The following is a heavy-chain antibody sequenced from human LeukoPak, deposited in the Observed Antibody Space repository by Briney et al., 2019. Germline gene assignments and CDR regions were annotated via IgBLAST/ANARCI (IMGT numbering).Heavy chain of an antibody. V-gene: IGHV4-4*02. D-gene: IGHD3-10*01. J-gene: IGHJ4*02. CDR2: IYHSGST. CDR1: GGSISSSNR. CDR3: IRDPASSGINVDY. Sequence: SGTLSLTCAVSGGSISSSNRWRWVRQPPGKGLEWIGEIYHSGSTNYKPSLKSRVTISVDKSKNQFSLKLSSVTAADTAVYYCIRDPASSGINVDYWGQGTLVTVSS.